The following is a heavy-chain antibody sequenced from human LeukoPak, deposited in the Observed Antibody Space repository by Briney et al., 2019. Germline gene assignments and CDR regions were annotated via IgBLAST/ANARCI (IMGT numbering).Heavy chain of an antibody. CDR3: AKVIRFGENEGY. J-gene: IGHJ4*02. D-gene: IGHD3-10*01. CDR1: GFTFSTYW. V-gene: IGHV3-23*01. Sequence: PGGSLRLSCAASGFTFSTYWMHWVRQAPGKGLEWVSAISGSGGSTYYADSVKGRFTISRDNSKNTLYLQMNSLRAEDTAVYYCAKVIRFGENEGYWGQGTLVTVSS. CDR2: ISGSGGST.